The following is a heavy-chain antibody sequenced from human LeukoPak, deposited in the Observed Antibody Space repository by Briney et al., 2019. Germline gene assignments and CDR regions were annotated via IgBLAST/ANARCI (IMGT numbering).Heavy chain of an antibody. CDR2: ISYDGSNK. CDR3: ARGPYVGATTVDYFDY. V-gene: IGHV3-30-3*01. D-gene: IGHD1-26*01. CDR1: GFTFSSYA. J-gene: IGHJ4*02. Sequence: SGRSLRLSCAASGFTFSSYAMHCVRQAPGKGLEWVGVISYDGSNKYYADSVKGRFTISRDNSKNTLYLQMNSLRAEDTAVYYCARGPYVGATTVDYFDYWGQGTLVTVSS.